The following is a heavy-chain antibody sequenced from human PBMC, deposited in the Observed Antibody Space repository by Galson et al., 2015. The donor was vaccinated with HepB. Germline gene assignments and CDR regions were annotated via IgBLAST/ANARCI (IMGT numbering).Heavy chain of an antibody. CDR3: ARDYTAMETGIGY. D-gene: IGHD5-18*01. J-gene: IGHJ4*02. Sequence: SVKVSCKASGYTFTSYDINWVRQATGQGLEWMGWMNPNSGNTGYAQKFQGRVTMTRNTSISTAYMELSSLRSEDTAVYYCARDYTAMETGIGYWGQGTLVTVSS. CDR1: GYTFTSYD. V-gene: IGHV1-8*01. CDR2: MNPNSGNT.